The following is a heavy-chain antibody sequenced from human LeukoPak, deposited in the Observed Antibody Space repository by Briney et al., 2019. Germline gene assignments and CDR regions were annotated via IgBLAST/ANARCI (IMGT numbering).Heavy chain of an antibody. CDR3: ARAPYSSSWYGVGPFDY. J-gene: IGHJ4*02. CDR2: IIPILGIA. CDR1: GGTFSSYA. Sequence: ASVKVSCKASGGTFSSYAISWVRQAPGQGLEWMGRIIPILGIANYAQKFQGRVTITADKSTSTAYMELSSLRSEDTAVYYCARAPYSSSWYGVGPFDYWGQGTLVTVSS. V-gene: IGHV1-69*04. D-gene: IGHD6-13*01.